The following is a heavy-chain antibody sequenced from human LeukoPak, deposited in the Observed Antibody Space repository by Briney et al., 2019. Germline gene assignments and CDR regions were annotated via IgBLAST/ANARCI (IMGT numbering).Heavy chain of an antibody. CDR1: GFTFSSYG. V-gene: IGHV3-7*01. CDR2: IKQDGSEQ. J-gene: IGHJ4*02. D-gene: IGHD3-10*01. Sequence: GGSLRLSCAASGFTFSSYGMHWVRQAPGKGLEWVANIKQDGSEQYYVDSVKGRFTISRDNAKNSLFLQMNSLRAEDTAVYYCARDDGSGSYYDSYWGQGTLVTVSS. CDR3: ARDDGSGSYYDSY.